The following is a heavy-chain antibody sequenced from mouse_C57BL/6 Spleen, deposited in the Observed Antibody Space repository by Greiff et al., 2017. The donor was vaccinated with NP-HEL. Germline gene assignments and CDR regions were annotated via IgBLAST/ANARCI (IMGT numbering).Heavy chain of an antibody. J-gene: IGHJ2*01. V-gene: IGHV1-52*01. CDR3: ARVRGDYLDY. CDR2: IDPSDSDT. CDR1: GYTFTSYW. Sequence: VQLQQPGAELVRPGSSVKLSCKASGYTFTSYWMHWVKQRPIQGLEWIGNIDPSDSDTHYNQKFKDKATLTVDKSSSTAYMQLSSLTSEDSAVYYCARVRGDYLDYWGQGTTLTVSS.